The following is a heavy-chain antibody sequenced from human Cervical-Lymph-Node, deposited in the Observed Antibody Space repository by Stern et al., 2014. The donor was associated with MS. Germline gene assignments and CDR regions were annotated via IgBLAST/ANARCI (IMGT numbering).Heavy chain of an antibody. V-gene: IGHV4-34*01. CDR2: INHSGST. D-gene: IGHD6-6*01. J-gene: IGHJ4*02. CDR1: GGSFSGYY. CDR3: ARGEYDHYFDY. Sequence: QVQLQQWGAGLLKPSETLSLTCAVYGGSFSGYYWSWIRQPPGKGLEWIGEINHSGSTNYNPSLKSRVTISVDTSKNQFSLKLSSVTAADTAVYYCARGEYDHYFDYWGQGTLVTVSS.